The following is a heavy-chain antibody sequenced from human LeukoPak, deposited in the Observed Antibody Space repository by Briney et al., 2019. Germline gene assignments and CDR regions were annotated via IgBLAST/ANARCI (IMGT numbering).Heavy chain of an antibody. D-gene: IGHD3-10*01. J-gene: IGHJ4*02. V-gene: IGHV3-23*01. CDR3: AKDLYYYGSGSYPSAPDY. CDR1: GFIFSKYA. Sequence: PGGSLRLSCTASGFIFSKYAMSWVRQAPGKGLEWVSAISGSGGSTYYADSVKGRFTISRDNSKNTLYLQMNSLRAEDTAVYYCAKDLYYYGSGSYPSAPDYWGQGTLVTVSS. CDR2: ISGSGGST.